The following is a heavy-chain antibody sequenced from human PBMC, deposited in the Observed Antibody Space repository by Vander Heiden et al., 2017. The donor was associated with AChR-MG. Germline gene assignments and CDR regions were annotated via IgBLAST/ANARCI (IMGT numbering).Heavy chain of an antibody. CDR3: ARDGSSSWRSYYFDY. CDR2: ISSSSSYI. D-gene: IGHD6-13*01. CDR1: GFTFSSHS. Sequence: EVQLVESGGGLVKPGGSLRLSCAASGFTFSSHSMNWVRQAPGKGLEWVSSISSSSSYIYYADSVKGRFTISRDNAKNSLYLQMNSLRAEDTAVYYCARDGSSSWRSYYFDYWGQGTLVTVSS. V-gene: IGHV3-21*01. J-gene: IGHJ4*02.